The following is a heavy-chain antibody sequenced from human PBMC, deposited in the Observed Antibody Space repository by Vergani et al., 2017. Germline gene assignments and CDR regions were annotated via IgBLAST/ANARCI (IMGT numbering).Heavy chain of an antibody. V-gene: IGHV4-38-2*02. Sequence: QVQLQESGPGLVKPSETLSLTCTVSGYSISSGYYWGWIRQPPGKGLEWIGSIYHSGSTYYNPSLKSRVTIAVDTSKNQFSLKLSSVTAADTAVYYCARDRLYDSSGPGGGRFDPWGQGTLVTVSS. CDR2: IYHSGST. CDR3: ARDRLYDSSGPGGGRFDP. CDR1: GYSISSGYY. D-gene: IGHD3-22*01. J-gene: IGHJ5*02.